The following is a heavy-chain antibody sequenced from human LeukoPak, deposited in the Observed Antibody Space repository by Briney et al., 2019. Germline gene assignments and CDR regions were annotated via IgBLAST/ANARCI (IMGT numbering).Heavy chain of an antibody. V-gene: IGHV4-59*02. CDR3: AREGYGSRSRDNWLDP. J-gene: IGHJ5*02. Sequence: KASETLSLTCTVSGASVTTSYWSWLRQPPGKSPEWIGYIYYSGSPIYSPSLNSRVTISLDTSKNRFSLKLTSVTAADTAVYYCAREGYGSRSRDNWLDPWGQGTLVTVSS. CDR2: IYYSGSP. CDR1: GASVTTSY. D-gene: IGHD3-10*01.